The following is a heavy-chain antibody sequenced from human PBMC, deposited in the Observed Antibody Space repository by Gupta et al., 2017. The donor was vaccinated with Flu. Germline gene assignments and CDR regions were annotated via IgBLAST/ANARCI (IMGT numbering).Heavy chain of an antibody. D-gene: IGHD3-3*01. CDR2: INHRDTA. V-gene: IGHV4-39*01. Sequence: WGWVRQSPGKGLEWLGSINHRDTAYYTPALTSQVTLFVDTSKNRFSLKLRSVTAADTAVYYCARHENRRFSEWLSVEYFDNWGQGTLVTVSS. CDR3: ARHENRRFSEWLSVEYFDN. J-gene: IGHJ4*02.